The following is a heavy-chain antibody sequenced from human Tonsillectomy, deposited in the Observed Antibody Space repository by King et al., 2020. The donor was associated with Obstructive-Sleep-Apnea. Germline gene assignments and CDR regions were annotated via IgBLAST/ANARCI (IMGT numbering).Heavy chain of an antibody. V-gene: IGHV1-2*02. Sequence: QLVQSGAEVKKPGASVKVSCKASGYTFTGYYMHWVRQAPGQGLEWMGWINPDTGDTNFAQNFQGRVTMTSDTSISTAYMELSRLRSDDTAVYYCARNSGYDYYFDYWGQGTLATVSS. CDR2: INPDTGDT. CDR1: GYTFTGYY. J-gene: IGHJ4*02. D-gene: IGHD5-12*01. CDR3: ARNSGYDYYFDY.